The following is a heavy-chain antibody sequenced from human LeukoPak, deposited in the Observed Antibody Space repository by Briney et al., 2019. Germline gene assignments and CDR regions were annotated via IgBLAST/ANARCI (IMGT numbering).Heavy chain of an antibody. V-gene: IGHV3-74*01. Sequence: GGSLRLSCAASGIIFSNYWMHWVRQAPGKGLVWVSRINRDGSSTSYADSVKGRFTISRDNAKNTLYLQMNSLRAEDTAVYYCARGGGYSYGSSDYWGQGTLVTVSS. CDR1: GIIFSNYW. J-gene: IGHJ4*02. CDR3: ARGGGYSYGSSDY. D-gene: IGHD5-18*01. CDR2: INRDGSST.